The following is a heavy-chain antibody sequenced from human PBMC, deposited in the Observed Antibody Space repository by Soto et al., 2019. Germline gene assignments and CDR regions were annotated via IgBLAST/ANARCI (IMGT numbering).Heavy chain of an antibody. Sequence: EVQLLESGRGLVQPGGSLRLSCAASGITFSSYAMSWVRQAPGKGLEWVSAISGSGGSTYYADSVKGRFTISRDNSNNTLYLQMNSLRAEDTVVYYCAKGLLRGDYWGQGTLVTVSS. CDR1: GITFSSYA. J-gene: IGHJ4*02. D-gene: IGHD6-19*01. V-gene: IGHV3-23*01. CDR2: ISGSGGST. CDR3: AKGLLRGDY.